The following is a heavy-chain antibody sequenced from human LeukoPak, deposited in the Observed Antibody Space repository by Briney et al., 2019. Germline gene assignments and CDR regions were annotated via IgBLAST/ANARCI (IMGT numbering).Heavy chain of an antibody. CDR2: ISSSGSTI. D-gene: IGHD3-10*01. CDR3: ARDRLWFGELLPFDY. V-gene: IGHV3-48*03. J-gene: IGHJ4*02. Sequence: GGSLRLSCAASGFTFSSYEMNWVRQAPGKGLEWVSYISSSGSTIYYADSVKGRFTISRDNAKNSLYLQMISLRAEDTAVYYCARDRLWFGELLPFDYWGQGTLVTVSS. CDR1: GFTFSSYE.